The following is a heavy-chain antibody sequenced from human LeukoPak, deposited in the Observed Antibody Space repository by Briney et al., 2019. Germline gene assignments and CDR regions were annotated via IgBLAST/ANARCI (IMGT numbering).Heavy chain of an antibody. Sequence: GESLKISCKGFGYAFSSHWIGWVRQKPGEGLEWMGITYPDDSDTSYSPSFQGHVTISADKSISTAYMQWSSLMASDNAIYYCARHSNWNHIDYWGQGTLVTVSS. CDR2: TYPDDSDT. D-gene: IGHD1-1*01. V-gene: IGHV5-51*01. CDR1: GYAFSSHW. J-gene: IGHJ4*02. CDR3: ARHSNWNHIDY.